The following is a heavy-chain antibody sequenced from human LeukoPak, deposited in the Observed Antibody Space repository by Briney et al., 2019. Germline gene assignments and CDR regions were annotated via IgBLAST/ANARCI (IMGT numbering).Heavy chain of an antibody. CDR1: GFSITDHH. CDR3: AKGIYSSGWSYFDY. V-gene: IGHV3-72*01. CDR2: SATTKPNSCTT. Sequence: GGSLRLSCAGAGFSITDHHMDWVRQAPGKGLEWIGRSATTKPNSCTTQYAASARGRFTISRDDSQNSLYLQLNSLKTEDTAVYYCAKGIYSSGWSYFDYWGHGTLVTVSS. D-gene: IGHD6-19*01. J-gene: IGHJ4*01.